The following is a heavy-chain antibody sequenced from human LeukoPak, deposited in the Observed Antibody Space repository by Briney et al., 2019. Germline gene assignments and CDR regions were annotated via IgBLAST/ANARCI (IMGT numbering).Heavy chain of an antibody. Sequence: ASVKVSCKASGYTFSAHYIHWVRQAPGQGLEWMGWMNPNSGNTGYAQKFQGRVTMTRNTSISTAYMELSSLRSGDTAVYYCARADYDTSASTRKQIDYWGQGTLVTVSS. V-gene: IGHV1-8*02. J-gene: IGHJ4*02. CDR3: ARADYDTSASTRKQIDY. D-gene: IGHD3-22*01. CDR2: MNPNSGNT. CDR1: GYTFSAHY.